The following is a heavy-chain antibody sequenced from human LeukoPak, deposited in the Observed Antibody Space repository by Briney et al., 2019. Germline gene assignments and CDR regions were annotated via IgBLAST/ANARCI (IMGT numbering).Heavy chain of an antibody. J-gene: IGHJ4*02. CDR1: GFTFSSYA. Sequence: GGSLRLSCAASGFTFSSYAMSWVRQAPGKGLEWVSAISGSGGSTYYADSVKGRFTISRDNSKNTLYPQMYSLRAEDTAVYYCAKSPGRYYYDSSGFDYWGQGTLVTVSS. D-gene: IGHD3-22*01. V-gene: IGHV3-23*01. CDR3: AKSPGRYYYDSSGFDY. CDR2: ISGSGGST.